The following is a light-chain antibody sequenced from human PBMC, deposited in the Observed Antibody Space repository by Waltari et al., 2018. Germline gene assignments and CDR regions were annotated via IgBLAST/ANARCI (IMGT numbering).Light chain of an antibody. CDR3: QKYNRAPRT. CDR2: AAS. CDR1: QDIGDS. V-gene: IGKV1-27*01. Sequence: DIQLTQSPSSLSASSGHRVTIACRASQDIGDSLAWYQKKPGKPPRLLIYAASTLHSGVPSRFSGSGSGTDFTLTISSLQPEDVATYYCQKYNRAPRTFGQGT. J-gene: IGKJ1*01.